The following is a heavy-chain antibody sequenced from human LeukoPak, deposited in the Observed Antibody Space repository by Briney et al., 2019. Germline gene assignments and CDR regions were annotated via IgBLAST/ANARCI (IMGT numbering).Heavy chain of an antibody. Sequence: ASVKVSCKASGYTFTSYGITWVRQAPGQGLEWMGWISCYNGDTHYAQKLQGRVTLTTDTPTTTVYMELRSLRSDDTAVYYCARDPSNTSGWKTWFDTWGQGTPVTVSS. V-gene: IGHV1-18*01. CDR3: ARDPSNTSGWKTWFDT. J-gene: IGHJ5*02. D-gene: IGHD6-19*01. CDR1: GYTFTSYG. CDR2: ISCYNGDT.